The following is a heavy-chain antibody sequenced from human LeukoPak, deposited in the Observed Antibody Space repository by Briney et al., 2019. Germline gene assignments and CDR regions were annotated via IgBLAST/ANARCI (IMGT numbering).Heavy chain of an antibody. CDR2: INPSGGST. D-gene: IGHD6-13*01. Sequence: GASVKVSCKASVYTLTSYYMHWVRQAPGQGLEWMGIINPSGGSTSYAQKFQGRVTMTRDTSTSTVYMELSSLRSEDTAVYYCAREIAAAWTYFYYWVQGTVVTVSS. J-gene: IGHJ4*02. CDR3: AREIAAAWTYFYY. CDR1: VYTLTSYY. V-gene: IGHV1-46*01.